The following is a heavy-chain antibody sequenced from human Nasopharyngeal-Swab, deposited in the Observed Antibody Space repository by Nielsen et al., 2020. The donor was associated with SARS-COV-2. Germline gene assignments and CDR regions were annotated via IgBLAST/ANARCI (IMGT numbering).Heavy chain of an antibody. CDR1: GFTFSSYL. CDR3: ARVDYSTAWYDPVVAIWNYYYGMDV. Sequence: GESLKISCAASGFTFSSYLMTWVRQAPGQGLEWVADIKQDGSDKYYVDSVKGRFTISRDNVNNSLYLQMNSLRAEDTAVYYCARVDYSTAWYDPVVAIWNYYYGMDVWGQGTAVTVSS. J-gene: IGHJ6*02. V-gene: IGHV3-7*01. CDR2: IKQDGSDK. D-gene: IGHD6-19*01.